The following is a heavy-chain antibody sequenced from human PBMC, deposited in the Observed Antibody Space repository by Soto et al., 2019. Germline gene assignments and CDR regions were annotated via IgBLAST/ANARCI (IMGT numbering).Heavy chain of an antibody. D-gene: IGHD3-3*01. Sequence: ESGGGVVQPGRSLRLSCAASGFTFSSYGMHWARQPPGKGLEWVAVIWYDGSNKYYADSVKGRFTISRDNSKNTLYLQMNSLRAEDTAVYYCARARITIFGVVMGPFDPWGQGTLVTVS. CDR1: GFTFSSYG. J-gene: IGHJ5*02. CDR2: IWYDGSNK. CDR3: ARARITIFGVVMGPFDP. V-gene: IGHV3-33*01.